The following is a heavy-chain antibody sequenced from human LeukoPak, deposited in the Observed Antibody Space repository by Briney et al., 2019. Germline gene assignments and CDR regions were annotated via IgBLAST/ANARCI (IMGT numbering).Heavy chain of an antibody. D-gene: IGHD1-26*01. CDR1: GLTPSNYW. J-gene: IGHJ4*02. CDR3: AARSSGNPYF. V-gene: IGHV3-7*03. CDR2: IKQDGSEK. Sequence: GGSLRLSCTASGLTPSNYWMIWVRQAPGKGLQWVAKIKQDGSEKYYVDSVKGRFTISRDNAENSLYLQMNSLRVEDTAVYYCAARSSGNPYFWGQGTLVTVSS.